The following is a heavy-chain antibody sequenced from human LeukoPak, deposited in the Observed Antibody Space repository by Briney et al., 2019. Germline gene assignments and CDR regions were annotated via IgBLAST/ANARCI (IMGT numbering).Heavy chain of an antibody. CDR1: GFTFSSYE. V-gene: IGHV3-48*03. J-gene: IGHJ6*03. CDR3: ASAGHYGDYYYYYMGV. Sequence: PGGSLRLSCAASGFTFSSYEMNWVRQAPGKGLVWVSYISSSGSTIYYADSVKGRFTISRDNAKNSLYLQMNSLRAEDTAVYYCASAGHYGDYYYYYMGVWGKGTTVTVSS. D-gene: IGHD4-17*01. CDR2: ISSSGSTI.